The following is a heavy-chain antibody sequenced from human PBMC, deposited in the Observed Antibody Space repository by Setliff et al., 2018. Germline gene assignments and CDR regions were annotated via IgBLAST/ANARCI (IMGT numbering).Heavy chain of an antibody. CDR1: GYSFSDYD. CDR2: MNAHSGNS. D-gene: IGHD3-3*01. Sequence: ASVKVSCKASGYSFSDYDINWVRQAPGQGLEWMGWMNAHSGNSGCAQKFQGRVTMTRDTSISTAYMELRSLRSDDTAVYYCARDPAPRLRFLERFDPWGQGTLVTVSS. V-gene: IGHV1-8*01. CDR3: ARDPAPRLRFLERFDP. J-gene: IGHJ5*02.